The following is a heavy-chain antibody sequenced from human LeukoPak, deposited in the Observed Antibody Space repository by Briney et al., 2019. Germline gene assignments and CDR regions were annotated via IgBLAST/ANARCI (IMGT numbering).Heavy chain of an antibody. J-gene: IGHJ4*02. V-gene: IGHV3-23*01. Sequence: PGGSLRLSCAASGFTFSSYAMSWVRQAPGKGLEWVSAISGSGGSTYYADSVKGRFTISRDNSKNTLYLQMNSLRAEDTAVYYCARARSGYDFSFDYWGQGTLVTVSS. D-gene: IGHD5-12*01. CDR1: GFTFSSYA. CDR2: ISGSGGST. CDR3: ARARSGYDFSFDY.